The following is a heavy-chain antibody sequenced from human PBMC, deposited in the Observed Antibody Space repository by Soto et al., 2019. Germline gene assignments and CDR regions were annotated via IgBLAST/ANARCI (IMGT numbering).Heavy chain of an antibody. V-gene: IGHV3-23*01. J-gene: IGHJ4*02. Sequence: GGSLRLSCAASGFTFSNYGMHWVRQAPGKGLEWVAVISGSVGSTYYADSVKGRFTITRDNSKNTLYLQMNSLRAEDTAVYYCAKAGGAAGTVDYFDYWGQGTLVTVSS. CDR3: AKAGGAAGTVDYFDY. CDR2: ISGSVGST. D-gene: IGHD6-13*01. CDR1: GFTFSNYG.